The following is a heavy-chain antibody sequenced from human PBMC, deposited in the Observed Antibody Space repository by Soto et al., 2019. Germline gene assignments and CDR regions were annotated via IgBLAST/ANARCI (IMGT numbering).Heavy chain of an antibody. CDR3: AKDRRAGGNSAFYFDF. Sequence: PVGSLRLSCAASGFSFEEYGMHWFRQGPVNGLEWVALISATGGGTYYADSVKGRFTISRDNSHNTLYLQVHSLTAEDTAVYYCAKDRRAGGNSAFYFDFWGQGAQVTVSS. D-gene: IGHD3-16*01. CDR2: ISATGGGT. V-gene: IGHV3-23*01. J-gene: IGHJ4*02. CDR1: GFSFEEYG.